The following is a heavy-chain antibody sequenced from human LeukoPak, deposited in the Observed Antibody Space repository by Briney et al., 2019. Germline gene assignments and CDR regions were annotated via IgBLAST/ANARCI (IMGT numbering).Heavy chain of an antibody. D-gene: IGHD2-21*01. CDR3: ARTPPFGDCMDV. J-gene: IGHJ6*02. V-gene: IGHV5-10-1*01. CDR2: IDPSDSCT. CDR1: GYSFTSYW. Sequence: PGESLKISCKGSGYSFTSYWISWVRQMPGKGLEWMGRIDPSDSCTNYSPSFQGHITISADKSISTAYLQWSSLKASDTAMYYCARTPPFGDCMDVWGQGTTVTVSS.